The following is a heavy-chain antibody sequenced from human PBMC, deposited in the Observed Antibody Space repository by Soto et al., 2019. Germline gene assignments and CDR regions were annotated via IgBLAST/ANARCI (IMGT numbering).Heavy chain of an antibody. CDR1: GFTFSSYS. CDR3: ARIDILRYFDWPLETSYYYYGMDV. D-gene: IGHD3-9*01. V-gene: IGHV3-21*01. Sequence: GGSLRLSCAASGFTFSSYSMNWVRQAPGKGLEWVSSISSSSSYIYYADSVKGRFTISRDNAKNSLYLQMNSLRAEDTAVYYCARIDILRYFDWPLETSYYYYGMDVWGQGTTVTVSS. J-gene: IGHJ6*02. CDR2: ISSSSSYI.